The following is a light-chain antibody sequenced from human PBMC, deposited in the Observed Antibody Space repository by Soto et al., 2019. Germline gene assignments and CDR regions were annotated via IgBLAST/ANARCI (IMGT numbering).Light chain of an antibody. V-gene: IGLV2-14*01. CDR1: SSDVGGYNY. CDR2: EVS. Sequence: QSVLTQPASVSGSPGQSITISCTGTSSDVGGYNYVSWYQQHPGKAPKLMIYEVSNRPSGVSNRFSGSKSGNTASLTISGLQADDEADYYCSSYTGSSTLVFGGGTKVTV. CDR3: SSYTGSSTLV. J-gene: IGLJ3*02.